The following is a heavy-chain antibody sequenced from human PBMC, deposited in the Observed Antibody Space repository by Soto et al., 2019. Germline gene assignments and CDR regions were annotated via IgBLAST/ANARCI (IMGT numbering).Heavy chain of an antibody. J-gene: IGHJ3*02. CDR2: IIPIFGTA. CDR1: GGTFSSYA. Sequence: SVKVSCKTSGGTFSSYAISWVRQAPGQGLEWMGGIIPIFGTANYAQKFQGRVTITADESTSTAYMELSSLRSEDTAVYYCASWADDAFDIWGQGTMVTVSS. CDR3: ASWADDAFDI. D-gene: IGHD3-16*01. V-gene: IGHV1-69*13.